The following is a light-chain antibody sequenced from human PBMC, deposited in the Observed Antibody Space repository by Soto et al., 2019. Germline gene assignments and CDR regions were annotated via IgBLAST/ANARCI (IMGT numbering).Light chain of an antibody. CDR2: GAS. V-gene: IGKV3-20*01. CDR1: QSVRTK. J-gene: IGKJ4*01. Sequence: EIVITQSPATLSLSPGEGATLSCRASQSVRTKLAWYQQKSGQAPRLLIYGASPRASGIPDRFSGSGSGTAFTLTISRLEPEDFAVYYCQQYGSSVFFGGGTKV. CDR3: QQYGSSVF.